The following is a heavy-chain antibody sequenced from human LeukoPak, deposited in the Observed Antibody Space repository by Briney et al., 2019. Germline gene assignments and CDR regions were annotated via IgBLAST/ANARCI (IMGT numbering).Heavy chain of an antibody. CDR2: DYTDTSDD. V-gene: IGHV5-51*01. J-gene: IGHJ4*02. Sequence: AESTKTSSKGAGYSSTNYWNGWVRQRPGKGLEWMGIDYTDTSDDRYSPSFEGQVIISAEKSNNTAYLQWTSLKASDTGMYYCVRHRNGYNPLDSWGQGTLVTVSS. CDR1: GYSSTNYW. CDR3: VRHRNGYNPLDS. D-gene: IGHD5-24*01.